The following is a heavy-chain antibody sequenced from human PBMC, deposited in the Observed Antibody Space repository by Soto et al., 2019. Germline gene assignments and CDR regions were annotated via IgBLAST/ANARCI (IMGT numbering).Heavy chain of an antibody. V-gene: IGHV1-18*01. J-gene: IGHJ6*02. D-gene: IGHD1-26*01. Sequence: QAQLVQSGAEVKKSGASVKVSCKASGYTFTNYGISWVRQAPGQGLEWMGWISAYNGNTKYAQALQGRVTMTIVTSTSTAYMELRSLRSDDTAVYYCARGVWELLNYYYYYGMDVWGQGTTVTVSS. CDR2: ISAYNGNT. CDR1: GYTFTNYG. CDR3: ARGVWELLNYYYYYGMDV.